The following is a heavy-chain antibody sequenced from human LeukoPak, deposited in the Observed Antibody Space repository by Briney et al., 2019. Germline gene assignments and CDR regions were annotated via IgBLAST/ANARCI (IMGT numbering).Heavy chain of an antibody. J-gene: IGHJ5*02. CDR1: GGSISSYY. Sequence: PSETLSLTCTVSGGSISSYYWSWIRQPPGKGLEWIGYIYYSGSTNYNPSLKSRVTISVDTSKNQFSLKLSSVTAADTAVYYCARLRYGNEKVLGPWGQGTLVTVSS. CDR2: IYYSGST. V-gene: IGHV4-59*01. CDR3: ARLRYGNEKVLGP. D-gene: IGHD1-1*01.